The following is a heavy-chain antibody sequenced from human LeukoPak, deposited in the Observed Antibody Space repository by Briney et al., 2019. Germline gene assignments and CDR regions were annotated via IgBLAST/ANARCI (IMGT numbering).Heavy chain of an antibody. D-gene: IGHD3-9*01. CDR1: EFSVSNNY. CDR3: AKLDILTGYSPYV. J-gene: IGHJ6*02. V-gene: IGHV3-66*04. CDR2: IYSGGRT. Sequence: GGSLRLSCTASEFSVSNNYMSWVRQAPGKGLEWVSVIYSGGRTNYADSVRGRFSISRDDSKNTMYLQMNSLRVEDTAVYYCAKLDILTGYSPYVWGQGTTVTVSS.